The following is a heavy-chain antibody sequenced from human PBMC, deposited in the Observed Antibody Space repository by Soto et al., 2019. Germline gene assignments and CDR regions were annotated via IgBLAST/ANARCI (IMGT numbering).Heavy chain of an antibody. CDR2: ISAYNGNT. V-gene: IGHV1-18*01. J-gene: IGHJ4*02. Sequence: QVQLVQSGAEVKKPGASVKVSCKASGYTFTSYGISWVRQSPGQGLEWMGWISAYNGNTNYAQKLQGRVTMTTDTSTSTAYMELRSLRSDETAVYYCARVHQAPRYSGYDFSTRVLYYFDYWGPGTLVTVSS. CDR3: ARVHQAPRYSGYDFSTRVLYYFDY. D-gene: IGHD5-12*01. CDR1: GYTFTSYG.